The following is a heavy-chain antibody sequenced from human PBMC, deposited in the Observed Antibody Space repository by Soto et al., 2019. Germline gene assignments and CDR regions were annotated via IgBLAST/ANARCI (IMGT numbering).Heavy chain of an antibody. CDR3: ARGRYGDY. D-gene: IGHD1-1*01. CDR1: GYAFTTYG. CDR2: ISAHNGNT. V-gene: IGHV1-18*01. Sequence: QVHLVQSGAEVKKPGASVKVSCKGSGYAFTTYGITWVRQAPGQGLEWMGWISAHNGNTNYAQKLQGRVTVTRDTSTSTAYMALRSRRSDDTAVSYCARGRYGDYWGQGALVTVSS. J-gene: IGHJ4*02.